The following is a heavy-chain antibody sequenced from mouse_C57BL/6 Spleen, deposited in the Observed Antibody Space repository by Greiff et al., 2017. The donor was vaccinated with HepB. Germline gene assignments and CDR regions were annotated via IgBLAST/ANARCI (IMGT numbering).Heavy chain of an antibody. D-gene: IGHD2-4*01. V-gene: IGHV1-42*01. J-gene: IGHJ2*01. CDR2: INPSTGGT. CDR3: ARSVGLRPFDY. Sequence: VQLQQSGPELVKPGASVKISCKASGYSFTGYYMNWVKQSPEKSLEWIGEINPSTGGTTYNQKFKAKATLTVDKSSSTAYMQLKSLTSEDSAVYYCARSVGLRPFDYWGQGTTLTVSS. CDR1: GYSFTGYY.